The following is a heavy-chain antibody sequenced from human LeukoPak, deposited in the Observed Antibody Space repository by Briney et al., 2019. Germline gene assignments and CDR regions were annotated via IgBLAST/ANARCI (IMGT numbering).Heavy chain of an antibody. CDR1: GFIFHTYA. D-gene: IGHD4-17*01. CDR3: AKGGGRGDYDLTGRFSTHFDS. Sequence: GGSLRLSCAASGFIFHTYAMSWVRQAPGKGPGWVSAISGGATRTYYAESVTGRFTISRDNSKNTLYLQMNSLRGEDTAVYFCAKGGGRGDYDLTGRFSTHFDSWGQGALVIVSS. CDR2: ISGGATRT. J-gene: IGHJ4*02. V-gene: IGHV3-23*01.